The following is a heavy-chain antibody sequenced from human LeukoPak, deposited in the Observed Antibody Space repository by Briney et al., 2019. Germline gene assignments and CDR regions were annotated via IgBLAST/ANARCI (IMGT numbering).Heavy chain of an antibody. D-gene: IGHD3-10*01. CDR1: GGSVSSGSYY. Sequence: PSETLSLTCTVSGGSVSSGSYYWSWIRQPPGKGLEWIGYICYSGSAKYNPSLKSRVTISVDTSKNQFSLKLTSVTAADTAVYYCARGFGDWGLSWFDPWGQGTLVTVSS. V-gene: IGHV4-61*01. CDR3: ARGFGDWGLSWFDP. J-gene: IGHJ5*02. CDR2: ICYSGSA.